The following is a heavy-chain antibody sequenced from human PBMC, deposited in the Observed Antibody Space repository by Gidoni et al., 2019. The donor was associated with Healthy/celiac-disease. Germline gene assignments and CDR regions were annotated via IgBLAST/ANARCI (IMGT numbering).Heavy chain of an antibody. J-gene: IGHJ3*02. CDR2: IYYSGST. Sequence: GLVWIGYIYYSGSTYYNPSLKSRVTISVDTSKNQFSLKLSSVTAADTAVYYCARDRVVMRTGDAFDIWGQGTMVTVSS. V-gene: IGHV4-31*02. CDR3: ARDRVVMRTGDAFDI. D-gene: IGHD2-15*01.